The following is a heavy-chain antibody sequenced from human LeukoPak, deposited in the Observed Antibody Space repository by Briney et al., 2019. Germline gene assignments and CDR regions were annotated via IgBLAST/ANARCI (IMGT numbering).Heavy chain of an antibody. V-gene: IGHV3-7*01. J-gene: IGHJ4*02. D-gene: IGHD3-22*01. CDR3: VRSYYYDGSGY. CDR2: IKEDGSEK. Sequence: PGGSLRLSCAASGFTFSSYGMHWVRQAPGKGPEWVANIKEDGSEKYYVDSVKGRFTISRDNAKNSLSLQMNSLRVEDTAVYYCVRSYYYDGSGYWGQGTLVTVSS. CDR1: GFTFSSYG.